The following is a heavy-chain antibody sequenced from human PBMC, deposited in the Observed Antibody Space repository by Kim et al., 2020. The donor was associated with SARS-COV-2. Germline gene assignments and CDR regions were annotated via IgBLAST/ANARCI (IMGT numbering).Heavy chain of an antibody. J-gene: IGHJ6*03. Sequence: GGSLRLSCAVSGFSVSTSAMKWVRQAPGKGLEWVLSVGSDGTTTYTADSVTGRFTLFRDTSQNSLYLQMDSLRGDDTAVYFCAKATGGFPDSSGSHMDVWGRGTTVTVSS. CDR1: GFSVSTSA. CDR3: AKATGGFPDSSGSHMDV. D-gene: IGHD3-22*01. V-gene: IGHV3-23*01. CDR2: VGSDGTTT.